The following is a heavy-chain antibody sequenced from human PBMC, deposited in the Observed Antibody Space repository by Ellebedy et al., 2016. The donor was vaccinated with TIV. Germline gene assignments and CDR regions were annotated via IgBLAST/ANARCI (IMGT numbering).Heavy chain of an antibody. D-gene: IGHD3-10*01. V-gene: IGHV5-51*01. CDR1: GYNFISYW. CDR2: IYPDDSDT. CDR3: ASPEYGSGSYYTDVFDI. Sequence: GESLKISXKGSGYNFISYWIGWVRQMPGKGLEWMGIIYPDDSDTRYSPSFQGQVTISADKSIGTAYLQWSSLKASDTAMYYCASPEYGSGSYYTDVFDIWGQGTMVTVSS. J-gene: IGHJ3*02.